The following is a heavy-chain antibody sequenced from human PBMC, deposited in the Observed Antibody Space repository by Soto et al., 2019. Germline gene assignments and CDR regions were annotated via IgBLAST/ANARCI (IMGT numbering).Heavy chain of an antibody. CDR3: ARDNIVSKGYGMDV. CDR1: GASISNAY. Sequence: QVQLQESGPGLVKPSETLSLTCTVSGASISNAYWSWIRQAAGKRLEWIGRIHSSGTFNYNPSLKSRVSISRDTSKNQISLKLSSVTAADTAVYYCARDNIVSKGYGMDVWGQGTTVTFSS. CDR2: IHSSGTF. V-gene: IGHV4-4*07. J-gene: IGHJ6*02. D-gene: IGHD5-12*01.